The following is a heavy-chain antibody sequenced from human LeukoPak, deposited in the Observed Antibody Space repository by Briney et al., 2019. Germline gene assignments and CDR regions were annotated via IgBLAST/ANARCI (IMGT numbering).Heavy chain of an antibody. CDR2: INPDSGGT. D-gene: IGHD3-9*01. CDR1: GYTFTGYH. CDR3: ARGLTGDPAAYFDF. J-gene: IGHJ4*02. V-gene: IGHV1-2*02. Sequence: ASVEVSCKASGYTFTGYHIHWVRQAPGQGLEWVGWINPDSGGTNFPQNFQGRVTMTRDTSISTAYMEISWLRSDDTAVYYCARGLTGDPAAYFDFWGQGTLVTVSS.